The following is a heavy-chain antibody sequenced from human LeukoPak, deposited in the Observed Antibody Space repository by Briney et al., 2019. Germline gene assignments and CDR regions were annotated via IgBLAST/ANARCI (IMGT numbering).Heavy chain of an antibody. V-gene: IGHV1-2*02. CDR2: INPNSGGT. CDR3: ARGVFAPNNYYYYYYMDV. D-gene: IGHD2-8*01. CDR1: GYTFTGYY. Sequence: ASVKVSCKASGYTFTGYYMHWVRQAPGQGLEWMGWINPNSGGTNYAQRFQGRVTMTRDTSISTAYMELSRLRSDDTAVYYRARGVFAPNNYYYYYYMDVWGKGTTVTVSS. J-gene: IGHJ6*03.